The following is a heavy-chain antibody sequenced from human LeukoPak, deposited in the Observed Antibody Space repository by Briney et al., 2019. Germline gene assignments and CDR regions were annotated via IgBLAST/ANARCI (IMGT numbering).Heavy chain of an antibody. Sequence: SETLSLTCTVSGGSISSYYRSWIRQPPGKGLEWIGYIYYSGSTNYNPALKSRVTISVDTSKNQFSLKLSSVTAADTAVYYCARLRAYYFDYWGQGTLVTVSS. CDR3: ARLRAYYFDY. CDR2: IYYSGST. J-gene: IGHJ4*02. V-gene: IGHV4-59*08. CDR1: GGSISSYY.